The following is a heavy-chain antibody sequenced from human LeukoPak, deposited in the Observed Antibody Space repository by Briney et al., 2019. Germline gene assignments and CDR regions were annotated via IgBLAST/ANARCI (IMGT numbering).Heavy chain of an antibody. CDR2: IKQDGSEK. CDR1: GFTFRSYW. Sequence: PGGSLRLSCAASGFTFRSYWMSWVRQAPGKGREWVATIKQDGSEKYYVDSVKGRFTISRDNAKNSLYLQMNSLRAEDTAVYYCAREYYYGSGSYYNGYWGQGTLVTVSS. V-gene: IGHV3-7*04. J-gene: IGHJ4*02. D-gene: IGHD3-10*01. CDR3: AREYYYGSGSYYNGY.